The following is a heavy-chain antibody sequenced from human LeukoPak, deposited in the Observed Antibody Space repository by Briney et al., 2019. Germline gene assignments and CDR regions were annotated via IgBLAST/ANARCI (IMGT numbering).Heavy chain of an antibody. D-gene: IGHD2-21*02. CDR1: GFTFSSYG. CDR2: ISYDGSNK. CDR3: AKDLTHCGGDCLSFDY. J-gene: IGHJ4*02. Sequence: GGSLRLSCAASGFTFSSYGMHWVRQAPGKGLEWVAVISYDGSNKYYADSVKGRFTISRDNSKNTLYLQMNSLRAEDTAVYYCAKDLTHCGGDCLSFDYWGQGTLVTVSS. V-gene: IGHV3-30*18.